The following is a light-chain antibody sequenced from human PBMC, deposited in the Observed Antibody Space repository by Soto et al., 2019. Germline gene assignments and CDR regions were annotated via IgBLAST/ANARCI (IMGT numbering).Light chain of an antibody. Sequence: EIVLTQSPGTLSLSPGERATLSCRASQSISTNLAWYQQKPGQAPRLLIYDASNRAPGIPARFSGSGSWTDFTLTISSLEPEDSAVYYCQQYGNSPITFGQGTRLEIK. CDR1: QSISTN. V-gene: IGKV3-11*01. CDR2: DAS. CDR3: QQYGNSPIT. J-gene: IGKJ5*01.